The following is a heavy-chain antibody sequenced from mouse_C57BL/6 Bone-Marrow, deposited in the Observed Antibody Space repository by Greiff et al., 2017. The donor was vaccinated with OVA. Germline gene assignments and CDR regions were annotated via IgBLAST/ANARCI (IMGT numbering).Heavy chain of an antibody. CDR2: IRNKANNHAT. Sequence: EVKVVESGGGLVQPGGSMKLSCAASGFTFSDAWMDWVRQSPEKGLEWVAEIRNKANNHATYYAESVKGRFTISRDDSKSSVYLQMNSLRAEDTGIYYCTRDSNYGTFDYWGQGTTLTVSS. J-gene: IGHJ2*01. CDR1: GFTFSDAW. D-gene: IGHD2-5*01. CDR3: TRDSNYGTFDY. V-gene: IGHV6-6*01.